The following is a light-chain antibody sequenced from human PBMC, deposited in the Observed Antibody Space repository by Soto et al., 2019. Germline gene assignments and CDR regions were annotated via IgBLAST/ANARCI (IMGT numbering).Light chain of an antibody. CDR2: EGS. J-gene: IGLJ1*01. CDR1: SSDVGSYNL. V-gene: IGLV2-23*01. CDR3: CSYVGRSTSWPYA. Sequence: QSVLTQPATVSGSPGQSITISCTGTSSDVGSYNLVSWYQQHPGKAPKLMIYEGSKRPSGVSNRFSGSKSGNTASLTISGLQAEDVADYYCCSYVGRSTSWPYAFGTGTKVTVL.